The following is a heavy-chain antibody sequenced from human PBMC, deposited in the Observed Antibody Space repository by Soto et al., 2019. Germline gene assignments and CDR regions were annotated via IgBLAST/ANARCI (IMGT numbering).Heavy chain of an antibody. V-gene: IGHV4-59*01. CDR2: ISYSGST. D-gene: IGHD5-12*01. CDR3: ARDQSKRGSAGYYYYMDG. Sequence: SETLSLTCTVSGGSISGYYWSWIRQPPGKGLEWIGYISYSGSTNYNPSLKSRLTISVDTSTNQFSLKLSSVTAADTAQYYCARDQSKRGSAGYYYYMDGWGQGTTVTVSS. CDR1: GGSISGYY. J-gene: IGHJ6*03.